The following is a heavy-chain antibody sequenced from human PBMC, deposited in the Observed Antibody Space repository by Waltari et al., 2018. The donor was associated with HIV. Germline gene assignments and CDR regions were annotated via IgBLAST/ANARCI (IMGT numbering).Heavy chain of an antibody. D-gene: IGHD2-2*01. J-gene: IGHJ4*02. CDR3: ATSSSADAH. V-gene: IGHV3-7*03. CDR1: GFKTPRSW. Sequence: EVQLVEQGGGLVQPGASLRLSCVHSGFKTPRSWMRWFRQSPGKGLEWVASIKYDGTEIKYADSVKSRFTISRDNATTSLFLEMHNLRVEDTRIYSCATSSSADAHWGQGTLVTVSS. CDR2: IKYDGTEI.